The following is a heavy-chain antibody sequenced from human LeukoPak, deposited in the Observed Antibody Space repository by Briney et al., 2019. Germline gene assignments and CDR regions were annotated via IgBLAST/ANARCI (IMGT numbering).Heavy chain of an antibody. V-gene: IGHV4-39*01. Sequence: SETLSLTCTVSGGSISSSIYYWGWIRQPPGKGLDWIGSIYYSGSTYYNESLKSRVTISVDTSKNQFSLRLSSVTAADTAVYYCARHPSGSYRKYFDYWGQGTLVTVSS. CDR2: IYYSGST. D-gene: IGHD1-26*01. CDR3: ARHPSGSYRKYFDY. J-gene: IGHJ4*02. CDR1: GGSISSSIYY.